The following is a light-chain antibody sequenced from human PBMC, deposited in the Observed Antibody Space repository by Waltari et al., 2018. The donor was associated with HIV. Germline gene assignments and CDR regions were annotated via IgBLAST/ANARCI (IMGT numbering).Light chain of an antibody. Sequence: QSVLTHPPSVPGAPGQTVTLPLTAGSSNIVAGSDVHWYQQLPGTAPKLLIYGNTNRPSGVPDRFSGSKSGTSASLAITGLQAEDESDYYCQSYDSSLSGVVFGGGTKLTVL. CDR1: SSNIVAGSD. CDR3: QSYDSSLSGVV. J-gene: IGLJ2*01. CDR2: GNT. V-gene: IGLV1-40*01.